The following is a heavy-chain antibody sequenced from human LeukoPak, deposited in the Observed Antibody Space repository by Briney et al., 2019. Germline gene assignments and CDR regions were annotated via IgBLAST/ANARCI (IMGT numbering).Heavy chain of an antibody. V-gene: IGHV3-23*01. CDR1: GFTFSNYA. Sequence: GGSLRLSCAASGFTFSNYAMSWVRQAPGKGLEWVSDISGSGGSTYYANSVKGRFTISRDNSKDTLDLQMNSLRAEDTAVYYCAKHPIVGATGNFDYWGQGTLVTVSS. D-gene: IGHD1-26*01. J-gene: IGHJ4*02. CDR3: AKHPIVGATGNFDY. CDR2: ISGSGGST.